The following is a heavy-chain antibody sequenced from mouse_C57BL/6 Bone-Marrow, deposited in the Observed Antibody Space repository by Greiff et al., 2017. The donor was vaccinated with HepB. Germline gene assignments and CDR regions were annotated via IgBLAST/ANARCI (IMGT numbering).Heavy chain of an antibody. D-gene: IGHD1-1*01. CDR3: ARDITTVAFDY. Sequence: ESGPGLVKPSQSLSLTCSVTGYSITSGYYWNWIRQFPGNKLEWMGYISYDGSNNYNPSLKNRISITRDTYKNQFFLKLNSVTTEDTATYYCARDITTVAFDYWGQGTTLTVSS. J-gene: IGHJ2*01. V-gene: IGHV3-6*01. CDR2: ISYDGSN. CDR1: GYSITSGYY.